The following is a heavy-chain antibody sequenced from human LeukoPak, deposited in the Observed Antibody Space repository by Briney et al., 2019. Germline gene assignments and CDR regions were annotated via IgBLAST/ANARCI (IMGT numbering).Heavy chain of an antibody. Sequence: PGGSLRLSCAASGFTFSSYSMNWVRQAPGKGLEWVSSISSSSSYIYYADSVKGRFTISRDNAKNSLYLQMNSLRAEDTAVYYCSKAYCGGDCYDAFDIWGQGTMVTVSS. D-gene: IGHD2-21*02. J-gene: IGHJ3*02. CDR1: GFTFSSYS. V-gene: IGHV3-21*01. CDR2: ISSSSSYI. CDR3: SKAYCGGDCYDAFDI.